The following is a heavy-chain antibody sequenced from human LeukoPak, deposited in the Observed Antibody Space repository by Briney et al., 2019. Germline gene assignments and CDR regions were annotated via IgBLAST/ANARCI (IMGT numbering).Heavy chain of an antibody. Sequence: GASVKVSCKASGGTFSSYAISWVRQAPGQGLEWMGGIIPIFGTANYAQKFQGRVTITTDESTSTAYMELSSLRSEDTAVYYCARAPLYYYGSGSSDAFDIWGQGTMVTVSS. CDR2: IIPIFGTA. CDR1: GGTFSSYA. J-gene: IGHJ3*02. CDR3: ARAPLYYYGSGSSDAFDI. D-gene: IGHD3-10*01. V-gene: IGHV1-69*05.